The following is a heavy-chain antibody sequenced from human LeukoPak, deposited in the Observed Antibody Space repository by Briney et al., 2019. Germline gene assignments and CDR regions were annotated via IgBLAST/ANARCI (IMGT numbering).Heavy chain of an antibody. CDR2: ISAYNGNT. Sequence: ASVKVSCKASGFTFTGYYIHWVRQAPGQGLEWMGWISAYNGNTNYAQKLQGRVTMTTDTSTSTAYMELRSLRSDDTAVYYCARDTANYYYDSSGYYFDYWGQGTLVTVSS. V-gene: IGHV1-18*04. CDR1: GFTFTGYY. D-gene: IGHD3-22*01. J-gene: IGHJ4*02. CDR3: ARDTANYYYDSSGYYFDY.